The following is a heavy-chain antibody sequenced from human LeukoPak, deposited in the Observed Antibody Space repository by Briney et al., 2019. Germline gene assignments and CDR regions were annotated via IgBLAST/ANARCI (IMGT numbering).Heavy chain of an antibody. CDR1: SYTFTRYG. CDR2: ISGSNGNT. D-gene: IGHD1-26*01. Sequence: ASVKVSCKASSYTFTRYGISWVRQAPGQGLEWMGWISGSNGNTNYAQKFQGRVSMTADTSTSTAYMELRSLRSDDTAVYYCARSGRGTYYYFDLWGQGTLVTVSS. J-gene: IGHJ4*02. V-gene: IGHV1-18*01. CDR3: ARSGRGTYYYFDL.